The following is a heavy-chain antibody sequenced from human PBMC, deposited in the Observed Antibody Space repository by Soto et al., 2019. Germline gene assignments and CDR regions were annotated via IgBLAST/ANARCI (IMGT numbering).Heavy chain of an antibody. CDR1: GGTFSSYA. CDR2: IIPIFGTA. V-gene: IGHV1-69*05. CDR3: ARDIRDICGYLSAFDI. J-gene: IGHJ3*02. Sequence: QVQLVQSGAEVKKPGSSVKVSCKASGGTFSSYAISWVRQSPGQGLEWMGGIIPIFGTANYAQKFQGRVTITSDESTRTAYMALSSMRAEEKDVYYCARDIRDICGYLSAFDIWGQGTMVTVSS. D-gene: IGHD3-22*01.